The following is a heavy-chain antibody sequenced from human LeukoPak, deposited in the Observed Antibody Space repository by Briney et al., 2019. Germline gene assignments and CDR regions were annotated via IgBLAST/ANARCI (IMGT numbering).Heavy chain of an antibody. Sequence: GGSLRLSCAASGFTFGSYSMYWVRQAPGKGLEWVSSISSSSSYIYYADSVKGRFTISRDNSKNTLYLQMNSLRAEDTAVYYCATSGEAMIAVVLVEHWGQGTLVTVSS. CDR3: ATSGEAMIAVVLVEH. CDR2: ISSSSSYI. CDR1: GFTFGSYS. D-gene: IGHD3-22*01. J-gene: IGHJ1*01. V-gene: IGHV3-21*04.